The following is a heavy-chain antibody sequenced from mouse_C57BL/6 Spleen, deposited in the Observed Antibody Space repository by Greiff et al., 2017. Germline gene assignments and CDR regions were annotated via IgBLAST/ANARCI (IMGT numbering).Heavy chain of an antibody. CDR3: ARSDYYGSSPYWYFDV. J-gene: IGHJ1*03. CDR2: IYPGSGNT. Sequence: QVQLKQSGPELVKPGASVKISCKASGYSFTSYYIHWVKQRPGQGLEWIGWIYPGSGNTKYNEKFKGKATLTADTSSSTVYMQLSSLTSEDSAVYYCARSDYYGSSPYWYFDVWGTGTTVTVSS. V-gene: IGHV1-66*01. D-gene: IGHD1-1*01. CDR1: GYSFTSYY.